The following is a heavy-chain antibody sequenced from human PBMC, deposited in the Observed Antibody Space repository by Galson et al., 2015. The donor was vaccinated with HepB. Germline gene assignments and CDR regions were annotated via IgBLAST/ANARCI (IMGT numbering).Heavy chain of an antibody. CDR3: AREIYDFWSGYPLHWFDP. V-gene: IGHV3-74*01. CDR1: GFTFSSYW. D-gene: IGHD3-3*01. Sequence: SLRLSCAASGFTFSSYWMHWVRQAPGKGLVWVSRINSDGSSTSYADSVKGRFTISRDNAKNTLYLQMNSLRAEDTAVYYCAREIYDFWSGYPLHWFDPWGQGTLVTVSS. J-gene: IGHJ5*02. CDR2: INSDGSST.